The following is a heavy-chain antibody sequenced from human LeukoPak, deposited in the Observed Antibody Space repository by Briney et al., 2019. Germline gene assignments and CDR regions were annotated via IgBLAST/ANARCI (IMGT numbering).Heavy chain of an antibody. CDR1: GGSFSGYY. J-gene: IGHJ4*02. V-gene: IGHV4-34*01. CDR3: ARGWRWPVPTWFDY. D-gene: IGHD6-19*01. CDR2: INHSGST. Sequence: PSETLSLTCAVYGGSFSGYYWSWIRQPPGKGLEWIGEINHSGSTNYNPSLKSRVTISVDTSKNQFSLKLSSVTAADTAVYYCARGWRWPVPTWFDYWGQGTLVTVSS.